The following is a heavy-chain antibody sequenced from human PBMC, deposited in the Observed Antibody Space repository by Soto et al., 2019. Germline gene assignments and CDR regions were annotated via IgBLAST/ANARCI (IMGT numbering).Heavy chain of an antibody. Sequence: PSETLSLTCTVSGGSISNYYWSWIRQPPGKELEWIGYIYYIGSTTYNPSLKSRVTISVDTSKNQFSLELSSVTAADTAVYYCARRRRDGYNSLDYWGQGTLVTVSS. D-gene: IGHD5-12*01. CDR1: GGSISNYY. CDR3: ARRRRDGYNSLDY. V-gene: IGHV4-59*08. CDR2: IYYIGST. J-gene: IGHJ4*02.